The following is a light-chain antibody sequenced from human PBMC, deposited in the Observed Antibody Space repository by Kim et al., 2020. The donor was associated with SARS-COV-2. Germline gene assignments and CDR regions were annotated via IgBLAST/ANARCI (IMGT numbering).Light chain of an antibody. V-gene: IGLV1-40*01. J-gene: IGLJ1*01. CDR3: QSYDSSLSGSYV. CDR1: SSNIGAGYD. Sequence: VTISCPGGSSNIGAGYDVHWYQQLPGTAPKLLIYGNSNRPSGVPDRFSGSKSGTSASLAITGLQAEDEADYYCQSYDSSLSGSYVFGTGTKVTVL. CDR2: GNS.